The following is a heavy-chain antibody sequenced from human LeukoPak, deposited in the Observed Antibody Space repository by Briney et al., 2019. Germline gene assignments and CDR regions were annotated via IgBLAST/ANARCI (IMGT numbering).Heavy chain of an antibody. J-gene: IGHJ6*02. V-gene: IGHV4-30-4*01. CDR1: GGSISSGDYY. D-gene: IGHD3-9*01. Sequence: SETLSLTCTVSGGSISSGDYYWSWIRQPPGKGLEWIGYIYYSGSTYYNPSLKSRVTISVDTSKNQFSLKLSSVTAADTAVYYCARDEGVLRYFDKGGGMDVWGQGTTVTVSS. CDR3: ARDEGVLRYFDKGGGMDV. CDR2: IYYSGST.